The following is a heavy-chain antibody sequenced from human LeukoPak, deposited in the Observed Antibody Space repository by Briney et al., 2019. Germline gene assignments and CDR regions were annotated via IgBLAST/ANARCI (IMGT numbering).Heavy chain of an antibody. Sequence: GGSLRLSCAASGFTFSSNYMSWVRQAPGKGLEGVSVIYIGRTTYYPDSVKGRFTISRDNSKNTLYLQMNSLRAEDTAVYYCARALDYGDLYFDYWGQGTLVTVSS. V-gene: IGHV3-66*01. CDR1: GFTFSSNY. D-gene: IGHD4-17*01. CDR3: ARALDYGDLYFDY. CDR2: IYIGRTT. J-gene: IGHJ4*02.